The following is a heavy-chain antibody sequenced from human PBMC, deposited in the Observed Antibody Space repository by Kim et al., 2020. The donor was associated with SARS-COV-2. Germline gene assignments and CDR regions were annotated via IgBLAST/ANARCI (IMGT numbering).Heavy chain of an antibody. Sequence: SETLSLTCAVYGGSFSGYYWSWIRQPPGKGLEWIGEINHSGSTNYNPSLKSRVTISVDTSKNQFSLKLSSVTAADTAVYYCARAGSSGYYYLNWFDPWGQGTLVTVSS. J-gene: IGHJ5*02. CDR2: INHSGST. V-gene: IGHV4-34*01. CDR3: ARAGSSGYYYLNWFDP. D-gene: IGHD3-22*01. CDR1: GGSFSGYY.